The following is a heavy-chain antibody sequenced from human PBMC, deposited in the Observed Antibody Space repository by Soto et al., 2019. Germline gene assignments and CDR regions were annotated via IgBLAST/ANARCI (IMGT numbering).Heavy chain of an antibody. CDR3: ARGRHELEPFDP. Sequence: QVQLVQSGAEVRKPGASVKVSCKASGYTFTDYYIRWVRQAPGQGLEWMGWINPNSGGTNYAQRFQGRVTMTRDTSISTAYMELSRLTSDDTAVYYWARGRHELEPFDPWGQGTLVTVSS. J-gene: IGHJ5*02. CDR1: GYTFTDYY. V-gene: IGHV1-2*02. D-gene: IGHD1-1*01. CDR2: INPNSGGT.